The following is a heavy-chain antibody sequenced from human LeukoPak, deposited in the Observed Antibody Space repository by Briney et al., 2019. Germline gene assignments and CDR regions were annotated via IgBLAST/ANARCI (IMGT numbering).Heavy chain of an antibody. Sequence: GGSLILSCAASGFTFSSYAMHWVRQAPGKGLEWVAVISYDGSNQYYADSVKGRFTISRDNSKNTLYLQMNSLRAEDTAVYYCASRLPDTAMVHWGQGTLVTVSS. CDR2: ISYDGSNQ. CDR1: GFTFSSYA. D-gene: IGHD5-18*01. J-gene: IGHJ4*02. CDR3: ASRLPDTAMVH. V-gene: IGHV3-30-3*01.